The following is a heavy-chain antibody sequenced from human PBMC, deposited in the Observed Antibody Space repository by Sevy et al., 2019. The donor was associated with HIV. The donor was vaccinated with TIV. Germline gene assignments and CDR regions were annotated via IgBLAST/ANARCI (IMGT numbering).Heavy chain of an antibody. Sequence: GGSLRLSCAASGFTFDDYAMHWVRQAPGKGLEWVSGISWNSGSIGYADSVKGRFTISRDNAKNSLYLQMNSLRAEGTALYYCAKEGGSGYYTGFDYWGQGTLVTVSS. CDR2: ISWNSGSI. V-gene: IGHV3-9*01. CDR3: AKEGGSGYYTGFDY. D-gene: IGHD3-3*01. J-gene: IGHJ4*02. CDR1: GFTFDDYA.